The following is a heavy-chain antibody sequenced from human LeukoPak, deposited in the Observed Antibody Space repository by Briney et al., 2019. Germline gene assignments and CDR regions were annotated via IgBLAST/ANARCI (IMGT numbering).Heavy chain of an antibody. CDR1: GFTFGDYA. CDR2: IRSKAYGGTT. D-gene: IGHD4-11*01. V-gene: IGHV3-49*04. J-gene: IGHJ4*02. Sequence: GGSLRLSCTASGFTFGDYAMSWVRQAPGRGLEWVGFIRSKAYGGTTEYAASVKGRFTISRDDSKSIAYLQMNSLKTEDTGVYHCTREMTTVSTPGFDYWGQGTLVTVSS. CDR3: TREMTTVSTPGFDY.